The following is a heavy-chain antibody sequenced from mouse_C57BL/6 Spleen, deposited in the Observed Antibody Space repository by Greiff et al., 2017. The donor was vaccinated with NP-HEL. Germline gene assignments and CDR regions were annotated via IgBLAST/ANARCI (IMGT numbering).Heavy chain of an antibody. CDR2: INPGSGGT. D-gene: IGHD1-1*01. CDR1: GYAFTNYL. V-gene: IGHV1-54*01. CDR3: ARTPDYGSSYGRYAMDY. J-gene: IGHJ4*01. Sequence: VQLQQSGAELVRPGTSVKVSCKASGYAFTNYLIEWVKQRPGQGLEWIGVINPGSGGTNYNEKFQGKATLTADKSSSTAYMQLSSLTSEDSAVYFCARTPDYGSSYGRYAMDYWGQGTSVTVSS.